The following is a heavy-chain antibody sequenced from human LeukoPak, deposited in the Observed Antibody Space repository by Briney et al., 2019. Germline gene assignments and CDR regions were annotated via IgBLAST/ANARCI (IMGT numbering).Heavy chain of an antibody. J-gene: IGHJ3*01. CDR3: ARTTRAYDSPLIA. Sequence: SETLSLTCTVSGDSISSGGYYWNWIRQHPGKGLEWIGSIYYSGSTYYNPSLKSRVTISVDTSKNQFSLKLSSVTAADTAVYYCARTTRAYDSPLIAWGQGTMVTVSS. CDR2: IYYSGST. V-gene: IGHV4-39*01. D-gene: IGHD3-22*01. CDR1: GDSISSGGYY.